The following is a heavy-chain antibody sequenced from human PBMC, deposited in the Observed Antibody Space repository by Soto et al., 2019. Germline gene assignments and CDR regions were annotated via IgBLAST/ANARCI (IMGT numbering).Heavy chain of an antibody. CDR3: ARDTGYSFAFDY. CDR1: GFTFRSYG. D-gene: IGHD5-18*01. Sequence: GGSLRLSCAGSGFTFRSYGMHWVRQAPGKGLEWVAVIWYDGSNKYYADSVKGRFTISRDNSKNTLYLQMNSLRAEDTAVYYCARDTGYSFAFDYWGQGTLVTVSS. V-gene: IGHV3-33*01. J-gene: IGHJ4*02. CDR2: IWYDGSNK.